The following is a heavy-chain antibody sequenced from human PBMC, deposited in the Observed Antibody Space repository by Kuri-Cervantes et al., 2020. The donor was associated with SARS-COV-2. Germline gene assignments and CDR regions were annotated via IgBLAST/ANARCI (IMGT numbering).Heavy chain of an antibody. CDR2: IIPIFGTA. V-gene: IGHV1-69*13. Sequence: SVKVSCKASGGTFSSYAISWVRQAPGQGLEWMGGIIPIFGTANYAQKFQGRVTITADESTSTAYMELSRLRSEDTAVYYCARGESGYYSYYYYYMDVWGKGTTVTVSS. D-gene: IGHD3-22*01. CDR3: ARGESGYYSYYYYYMDV. J-gene: IGHJ6*03. CDR1: GGTFSSYA.